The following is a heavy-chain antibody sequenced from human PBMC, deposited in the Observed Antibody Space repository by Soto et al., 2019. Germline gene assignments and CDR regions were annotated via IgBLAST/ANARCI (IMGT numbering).Heavy chain of an antibody. V-gene: IGHV3-64D*08. CDR3: VGITMVRGVISYYYGMDV. J-gene: IGHJ6*02. Sequence: GGSLRLSCSASGFTFSSYAMHWVRQAPGKGLEYVSAISSNGGSTYYADSVKGRFTISRDNSKNTLYLQMSRLRAEDTAVYYCVGITMVRGVISYYYGMDVWGQGTTVTVSS. CDR1: GFTFSSYA. CDR2: ISSNGGST. D-gene: IGHD3-10*01.